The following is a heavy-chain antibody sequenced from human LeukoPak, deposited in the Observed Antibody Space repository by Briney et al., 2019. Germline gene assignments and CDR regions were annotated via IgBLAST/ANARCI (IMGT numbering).Heavy chain of an antibody. V-gene: IGHV3-23*01. CDR3: AKTTTGYSSGRFPGWPVDY. CDR1: GFSLSNSA. D-gene: IGHD6-19*01. CDR2: IVASSGST. Sequence: GGSLRLSCAASGFSLSNSAMSWVRQAPGKGLEWLSLIVASSGSTFYADSVQGRFTISRDNSKNTLYLQMHSLRADDTAVYYCAKTTTGYSSGRFPGWPVDYWGQGTLVTVSS. J-gene: IGHJ4*02.